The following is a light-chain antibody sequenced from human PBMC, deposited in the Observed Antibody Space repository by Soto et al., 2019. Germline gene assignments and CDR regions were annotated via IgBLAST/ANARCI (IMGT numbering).Light chain of an antibody. CDR1: QTVDSTF. Sequence: EIVLTQSPGSLSLSPRERATLSCRASQTVDSTFFAWYQKKPGQAPRLLIYGASKRATDIPDRFSGSGSGTDFTLTISRLDPEDFAVYYCQQYMSSVTFGQGTKVEIK. CDR3: QQYMSSVT. V-gene: IGKV3-20*01. CDR2: GAS. J-gene: IGKJ1*01.